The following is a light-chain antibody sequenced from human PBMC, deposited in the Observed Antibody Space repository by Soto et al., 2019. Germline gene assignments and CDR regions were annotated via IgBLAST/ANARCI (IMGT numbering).Light chain of an antibody. CDR1: KIGSKI. V-gene: IGLV3-21*02. CDR2: DAT. CDR3: QVWASTDEFFV. Sequence: LTQPPSVTVAPGQTSKITCGGDKIGSKIVHCYKQRPGQAPVAVVFDATDRPSGIPDRISASRSGDTATLTISRVDAGDEADYSCQVWASTDEFFVFGSGTTVTV. J-gene: IGLJ1*01.